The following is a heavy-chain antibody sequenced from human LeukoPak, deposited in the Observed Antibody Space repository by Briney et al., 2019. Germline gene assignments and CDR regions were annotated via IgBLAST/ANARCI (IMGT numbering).Heavy chain of an antibody. D-gene: IGHD3-22*01. J-gene: IGHJ3*02. CDR1: GFSFSSYA. Sequence: GGSLRLSCAASGFSFSSYAMSWVRQAPGKGLEWVAVISNDGCNKKYADSVKGRFTISRDNSKNTLYLQMNSLRAEDTAVYYCARSASGYYHDAFDIWGQGTMVTVSS. V-gene: IGHV3-30-3*01. CDR3: ARSASGYYHDAFDI. CDR2: ISNDGCNK.